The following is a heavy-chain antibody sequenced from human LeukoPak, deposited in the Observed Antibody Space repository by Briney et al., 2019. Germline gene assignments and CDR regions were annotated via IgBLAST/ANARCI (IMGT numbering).Heavy chain of an antibody. D-gene: IGHD6-19*01. CDR1: GGSISSYY. V-gene: IGHV4-59*01. CDR3: ARENEQWLVFDY. J-gene: IGHJ4*02. Sequence: PSETLSLTCTVSGGSISSYYWSWNRQPPGKGLEWIGYIYYSGSTNYNPSLKSRVTISVDTSKNQFSLKLSSVTAADTAVYYCARENEQWLVFDYWGQGTLVTVSS. CDR2: IYYSGST.